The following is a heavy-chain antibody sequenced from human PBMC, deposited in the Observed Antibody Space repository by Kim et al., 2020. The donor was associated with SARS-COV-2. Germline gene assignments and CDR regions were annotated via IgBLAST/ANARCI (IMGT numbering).Heavy chain of an antibody. V-gene: IGHV1-24*01. CDR1: GYTLTELS. Sequence: ASVKVSCKVSGYTLTELSMHWVRQAPGTGLEWMGGFDPEDGETIYAQKFQGRVTMTEDTSTDTAYMELSSLRSEDTAVYYCATSAIRGVGHWFDPWGQGTLVTVSS. CDR2: FDPEDGET. CDR3: ATSAIRGVGHWFDP. D-gene: IGHD3-10*01. J-gene: IGHJ5*02.